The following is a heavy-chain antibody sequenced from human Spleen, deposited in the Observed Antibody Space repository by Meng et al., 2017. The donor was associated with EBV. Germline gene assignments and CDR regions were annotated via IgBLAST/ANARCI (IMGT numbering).Heavy chain of an antibody. V-gene: IGHV3-74*03. CDR2: INEDGATT. CDR1: EFTFSSYW. CDR3: SRDLAGSDDY. J-gene: IGHJ4*02. D-gene: IGHD1-14*01. Sequence: QVLGSGGGLVQPGGSLRLSCAASEFTFSSYWMHWVRQAPGEGLVWVSRINEDGATTTYADSVKGRFTISRDNAKNTLYLQMNSLRAEDTAVYYCSRDLAGSDDYWGQGTLVTVSS.